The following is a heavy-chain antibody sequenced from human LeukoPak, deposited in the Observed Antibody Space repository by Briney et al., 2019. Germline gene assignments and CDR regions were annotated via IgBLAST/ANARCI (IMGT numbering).Heavy chain of an antibody. V-gene: IGHV3-21*01. CDR3: ARARASGRSGFDY. CDR1: GFTFISYS. CDR2: ISSSSSYI. Sequence: PGGSLRLSCAASGFTFISYSMNWVRQAPGKGLEWVSSISSSSSYIYYADSVKGRFTISRDNAKNSLDLQMNSLRDEDTAVYYCARARASGRSGFDYWGQGTLVTVSS. D-gene: IGHD2-15*01. J-gene: IGHJ4*02.